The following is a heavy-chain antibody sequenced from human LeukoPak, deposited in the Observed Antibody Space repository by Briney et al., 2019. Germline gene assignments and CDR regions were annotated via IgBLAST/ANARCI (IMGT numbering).Heavy chain of an antibody. V-gene: IGHV4-39*07. CDR2: INHSGST. D-gene: IGHD5-12*01. CDR1: GGSISSSSYY. Sequence: NSSETLSLTCTVSGGSISSSSYYWGWIRQPPGKGLEWIGEINHSGSTNYNPSLKSRVTISVDTSKNQFSLKLSSVTAADTAVYYCARVAWLRWGDYWGQGTLVTVSS. CDR3: ARVAWLRWGDY. J-gene: IGHJ4*02.